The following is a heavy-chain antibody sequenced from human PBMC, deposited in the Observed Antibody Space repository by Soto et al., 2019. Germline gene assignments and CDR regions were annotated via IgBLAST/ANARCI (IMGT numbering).Heavy chain of an antibody. CDR2: IYCSGST. CDR1: GGSISSGGYY. Sequence: SETLSLTSTVSGGSISSGGYYWSWIRQHPGKGLECIGYIYCSGSTYYNPSLKSRVTISVDTSKNQFSLKLSSVTAADTAVYYCAREGLGSPGIAAAGGDYYYYGMDVWGQGTTVTVSS. J-gene: IGHJ6*02. CDR3: AREGLGSPGIAAAGGDYYYYGMDV. V-gene: IGHV4-31*03. D-gene: IGHD6-13*01.